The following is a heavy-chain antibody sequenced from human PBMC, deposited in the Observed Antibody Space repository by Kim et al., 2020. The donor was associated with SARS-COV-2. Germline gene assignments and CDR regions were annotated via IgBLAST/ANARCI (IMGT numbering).Heavy chain of an antibody. Sequence: GRGTVDADSVKGRFNNSRDNAKNTLYLQMSSLRADDAAVYFCVRSAAAFDYWGQGTPVTVSS. CDR3: VRSAAAFDY. D-gene: IGHD6-13*01. J-gene: IGHJ4*02. CDR2: GRGT. V-gene: IGHV3-74*01.